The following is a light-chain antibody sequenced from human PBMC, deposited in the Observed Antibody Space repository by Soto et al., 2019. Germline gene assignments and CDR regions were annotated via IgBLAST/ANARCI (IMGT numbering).Light chain of an antibody. CDR2: GAS. Sequence: EIVMTQSPATLSVSPGEGATLSCRASQTVSSNLAWYQQKPGQAPRLLIYGASTRATGIPARFSGSGSGTEFTLTISRLQSEDCAIYYCHQYDNWPLTFGGGTKVEIK. V-gene: IGKV3-15*01. CDR3: HQYDNWPLT. J-gene: IGKJ4*01. CDR1: QTVSSN.